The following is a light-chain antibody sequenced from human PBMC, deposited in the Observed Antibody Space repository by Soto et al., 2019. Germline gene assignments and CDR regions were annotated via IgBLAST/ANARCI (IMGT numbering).Light chain of an antibody. CDR1: YSNIGAGFH. V-gene: IGLV1-40*01. Sequence: QSVLTQPPSVSGAPGQRVTISCAGTYSNIGAGFHVHWYQQLPGTAPKLLIHGDTNRPSGVPDRFSGSKSGTSASLAITGLQDEDEDEYYCQSYDSSLTVYVFGTGTKLTVL. CDR2: GDT. CDR3: QSYDSSLTVYV. J-gene: IGLJ1*01.